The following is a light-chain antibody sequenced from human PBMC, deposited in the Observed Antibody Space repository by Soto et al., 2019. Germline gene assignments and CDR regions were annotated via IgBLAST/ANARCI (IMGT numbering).Light chain of an antibody. Sequence: SALTQPASVSGSPGQSITLSCTGTSSDVGSYNLVSWYQQHPGKAPKLMIYEGSKRPSGVSNRFSGSKSGNTASLTISGLQAEDEADYYCCSYAGSSTWVFGGGTKVTVL. CDR1: SSDVGSYNL. J-gene: IGLJ2*01. CDR2: EGS. CDR3: CSYAGSSTWV. V-gene: IGLV2-23*01.